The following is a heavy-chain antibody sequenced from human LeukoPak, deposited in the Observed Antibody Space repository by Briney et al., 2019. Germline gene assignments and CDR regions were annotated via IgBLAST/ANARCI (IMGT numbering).Heavy chain of an antibody. D-gene: IGHD6-6*01. J-gene: IGHJ4*02. CDR3: ARDGGLAPYSSSTPFDC. CDR1: GFTVSTNY. V-gene: IGHV3-66*03. CDR2: IYSSGST. Sequence: PGGSLRLSCAASGFTVSTNYMSWVRQAPGKGLEWVSVIYSSGSTYYADSVKGRFTIFRDNSKNTLYPQMNSLRAEDTAVYYCARDGGLAPYSSSTPFDCWGQGTLVTVSS.